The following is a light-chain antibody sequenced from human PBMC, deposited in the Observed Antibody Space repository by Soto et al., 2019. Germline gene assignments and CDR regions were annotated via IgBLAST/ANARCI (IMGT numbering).Light chain of an antibody. J-gene: IGKJ1*01. Sequence: EIVMTQSPATLYVSPGERASLSCRASQSVGSNLAWYQQKPGQAPRLLIYGASTRATAVPARFSGSGSGTEFTLTISSLQSEDFAVYYCQQYTNWPPWTFGQGTKVEIK. CDR1: QSVGSN. V-gene: IGKV3-15*01. CDR2: GAS. CDR3: QQYTNWPPWT.